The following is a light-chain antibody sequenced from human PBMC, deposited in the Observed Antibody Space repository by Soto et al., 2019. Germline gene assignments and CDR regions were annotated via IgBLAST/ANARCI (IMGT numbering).Light chain of an antibody. V-gene: IGLV2-14*01. Sequence: QSGLTQPASASGSPGQSISISCTGSITDVGAYNYVVWYQQKPGKAPKLLIYEVDNRPSGVSNRFSGSKSGNTASLTISGLQTDDEADYYCSSSTTTNTAVFGGGTKLTVL. J-gene: IGLJ3*02. CDR3: SSSTTTNTAV. CDR2: EVD. CDR1: ITDVGAYNY.